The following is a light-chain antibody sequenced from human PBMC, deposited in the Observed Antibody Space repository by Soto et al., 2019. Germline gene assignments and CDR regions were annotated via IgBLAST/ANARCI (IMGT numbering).Light chain of an antibody. CDR3: QQHNNWPPKWN. J-gene: IGKJ1*01. CDR1: HSVGTY. V-gene: IGKV3-11*01. CDR2: DAS. Sequence: EIVLPQSPATLSLSPGERATLSCRASHSVGTYLAWYQHKPGQPPRLLIDDASNRATRIPARFSGSGSGTDFTPTTRGREPEDFAVYYDQQHNNWPPKWNFGQGTKVEIK.